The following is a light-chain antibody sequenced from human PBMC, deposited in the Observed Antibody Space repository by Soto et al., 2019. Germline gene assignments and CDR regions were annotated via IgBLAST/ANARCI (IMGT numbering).Light chain of an antibody. CDR2: DAS. J-gene: IGKJ2*01. V-gene: IGKV1-5*01. CDR3: QQYNSYSGYT. Sequence: DIQMTQSPSTLSASVGDRVTITCRASQSISSWLAWYQQKPGKAPNLLIYDASNLDSGVPSRFSGSGSGTEFTLTISSLQPDDFATYFCQQYNSYSGYTFGQGTKLEIK. CDR1: QSISSW.